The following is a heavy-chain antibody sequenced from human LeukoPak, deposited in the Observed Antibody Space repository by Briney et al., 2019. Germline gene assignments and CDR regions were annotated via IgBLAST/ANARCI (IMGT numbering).Heavy chain of an antibody. CDR3: ARGYCSGGSCYSYYYYNYMDV. J-gene: IGHJ6*03. CDR1: GGSISSSSYY. Sequence: SETLSLTCTVSGGSISSSSYYWGWIRQPPGKGLEWVGSIHYSGSTNYNPSLKSRVTISVDTSKNQFSLKLSSVTAADTAVYYCARGYCSGGSCYSYYYYNYMDVWGKGTTVTVSS. D-gene: IGHD2-15*01. CDR2: IHYSGST. V-gene: IGHV4-39*07.